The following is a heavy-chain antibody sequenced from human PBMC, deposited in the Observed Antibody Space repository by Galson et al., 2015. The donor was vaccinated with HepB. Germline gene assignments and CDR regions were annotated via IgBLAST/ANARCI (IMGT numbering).Heavy chain of an antibody. J-gene: IGHJ4*02. CDR1: GFTFSSYG. D-gene: IGHD3-9*01. CDR2: IWYDGSNK. Sequence: LRLSCAASGFTFSSYGMHWVRQAPGKGLEWVAVIWYDGSNKYYADSVKGRFTISRDNSKNTLYLQMNSLRAEDTAVYYCARGLSPFDWLLPNVDYWGQGTLVTVSS. V-gene: IGHV3-33*01. CDR3: ARGLSPFDWLLPNVDY.